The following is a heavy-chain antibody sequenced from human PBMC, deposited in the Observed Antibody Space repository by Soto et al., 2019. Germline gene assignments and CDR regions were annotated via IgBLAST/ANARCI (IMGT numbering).Heavy chain of an antibody. CDR1: GGSFSGYY. CDR2: INHSENT. V-gene: IGHV4-34*01. CDR3: ARSPDYYDSSGYYCYFDY. Sequence: TLSLTCAVYGGSFSGYYWSWIRQPPGKGLEWIGEINHSENTNYNPSLKSRVTISVDTSKNQFSLKLSSVTAADTAVYYCARSPDYYDSSGYYCYFDYWGQGTLVTV. J-gene: IGHJ4*02. D-gene: IGHD3-22*01.